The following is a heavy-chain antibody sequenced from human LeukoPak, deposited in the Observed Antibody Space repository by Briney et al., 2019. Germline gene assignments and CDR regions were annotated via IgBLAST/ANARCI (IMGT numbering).Heavy chain of an antibody. Sequence: PGGSLRLSCAASGFIFSNYAMSWVPRAPGKGLEWVSGINNSGDRRFYADSVKGRFTISRDNSKNTLYLQMNSLRAEDTAVYYCARGWYNFDYWGQGTRVTVSS. CDR3: ARGWYNFDY. CDR2: INNSGDRR. D-gene: IGHD6-19*01. V-gene: IGHV3-23*01. J-gene: IGHJ4*02. CDR1: GFIFSNYA.